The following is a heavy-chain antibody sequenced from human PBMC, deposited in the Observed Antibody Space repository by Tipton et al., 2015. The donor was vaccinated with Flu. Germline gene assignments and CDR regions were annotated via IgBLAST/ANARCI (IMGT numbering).Heavy chain of an antibody. D-gene: IGHD4-17*01. V-gene: IGHV4-61*01. J-gene: IGHJ3*02. CDR2: IYYSGTT. CDR3: ARGVYGDDGAFDI. CDR1: GGSVSSGYYY. Sequence: TLSLTCTVSGGSVSSGYYYWSWIRQPPGKALEWIGYIYYSGTTNYNPSLKSRVTISADTTKTQLSLKLGSVTAADTAVYYCARGVYGDDGAFDIWGRGTMVTVSS.